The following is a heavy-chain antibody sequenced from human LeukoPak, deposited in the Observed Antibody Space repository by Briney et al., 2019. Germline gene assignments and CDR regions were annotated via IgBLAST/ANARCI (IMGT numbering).Heavy chain of an antibody. J-gene: IGHJ4*02. Sequence: GGSLRLSCAASGFTFSSYSMTWVRQAPGKGLEWVSSITSSSSYIYYADSVKGRFTISRDNAKNSLYLQMNSLRAEDTAVYYCARELYGSGSYGFDYWGQGTLVTVSS. CDR1: GFTFSSYS. CDR3: ARELYGSGSYGFDY. D-gene: IGHD3-10*01. V-gene: IGHV3-21*01. CDR2: ITSSSSYI.